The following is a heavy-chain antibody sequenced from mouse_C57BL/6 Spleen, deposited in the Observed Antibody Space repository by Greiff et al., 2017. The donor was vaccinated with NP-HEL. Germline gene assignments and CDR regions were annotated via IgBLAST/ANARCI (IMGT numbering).Heavy chain of an antibody. CDR2: IYPGDGDT. CDR3: ARRGDGYVSYFDV. V-gene: IGHV1-80*01. D-gene: IGHD2-2*01. Sequence: VQLQQSGAELVKPGASVKISCKASGYAFSSYWMNWVKQRPGKGLEWIGQIYPGDGDTNYNGKFKGKATLTADKSSSTAYMQLSSLTSEDSAVYFCARRGDGYVSYFDVWGTGTTVTVSS. CDR1: GYAFSSYW. J-gene: IGHJ1*03.